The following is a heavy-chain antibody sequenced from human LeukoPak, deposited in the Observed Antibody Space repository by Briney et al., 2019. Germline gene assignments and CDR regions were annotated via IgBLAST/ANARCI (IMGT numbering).Heavy chain of an antibody. V-gene: IGHV4-31*03. Sequence: PSETLSLTCTVSGGSISSGGYYWSWIRQHPGKGLEWIGYIYYSGSTYYNPSLKSRVTISVDTSKNQFSLKLSSVTAADTAVYYCARTQLWLRIFDYWGQGTLVTVSS. J-gene: IGHJ4*02. D-gene: IGHD5-18*01. CDR1: GGSISSGGYY. CDR3: ARTQLWLRIFDY. CDR2: IYYSGST.